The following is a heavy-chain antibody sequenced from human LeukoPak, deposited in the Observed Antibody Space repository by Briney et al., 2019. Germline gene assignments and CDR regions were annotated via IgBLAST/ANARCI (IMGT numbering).Heavy chain of an antibody. V-gene: IGHV3-30-3*01. D-gene: IGHD3-22*01. CDR1: GFTLSSYA. CDR2: ISYDGSNK. J-gene: IGHJ4*02. Sequence: PGGSLRLSCAASGFTLSSYAMHWVRHAPGKGLGWVAVISYDGSNKYYADSVKGRFTISRDNSKNTLYLQMNSLRAEDTAVYYCAREVVDYYDSSGSPGFDYWGQGTLVTVSS. CDR3: AREVVDYYDSSGSPGFDY.